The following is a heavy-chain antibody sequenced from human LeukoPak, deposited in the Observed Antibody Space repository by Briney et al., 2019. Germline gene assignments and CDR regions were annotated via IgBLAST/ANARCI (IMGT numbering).Heavy chain of an antibody. CDR1: GGSISSGSYY. V-gene: IGHV4-61*01. D-gene: IGHD2-2*01. CDR2: IYYSGST. J-gene: IGHJ6*03. CDR3: ARVSVEPAALSFGYYYYMDV. Sequence: SETLSLTCTVSGGSISSGSYYWSWIRQPPGKGLEWIGYIYYSGSTNYNPSLKSRVTISVDTSKNKFSLKLRSVTAADTAVYYCARVSVEPAALSFGYYYYMDVWGKGTTVTISS.